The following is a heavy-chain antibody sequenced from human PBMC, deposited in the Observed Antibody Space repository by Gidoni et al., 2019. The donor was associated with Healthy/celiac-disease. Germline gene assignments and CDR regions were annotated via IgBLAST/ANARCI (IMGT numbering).Heavy chain of an antibody. Sequence: QVQLQESGPGLVKPSQTLSLTCTVSGGSISSGSYYWSWSRQPAGKGLEWLVRIYTSGSTNDHPSLKSRVTMSVDTAKNQFSLKLSSVSAADTAVYYCAREVIVVVPAARNYWYFDLWGRGTLVTVSS. CDR2: IYTSGST. V-gene: IGHV4-61*02. CDR1: GGSISSGSYY. CDR3: AREVIVVVPAARNYWYFDL. D-gene: IGHD2-2*01. J-gene: IGHJ2*01.